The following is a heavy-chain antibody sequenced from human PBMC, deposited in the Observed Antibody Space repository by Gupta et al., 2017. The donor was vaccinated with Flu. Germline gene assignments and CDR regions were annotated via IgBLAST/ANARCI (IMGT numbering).Heavy chain of an antibody. J-gene: IGHJ4*02. CDR3: ATLRTTIFGVLIIFDY. D-gene: IGHD3-3*01. CDR1: GYTLNELS. V-gene: IGHV1-24*01. CDR2: LDPADGVT. Sequence: QVQLVQSGAEVKKPGASVKVSCKVSGYTLNELSMHWVRQAPGKGLEWMGGLDPADGVTIYAQKFQGRVTLTEDTSTDTTYMELSSLRSEDTAVYYCATLRTTIFGVLIIFDYWGQGTLVTVS.